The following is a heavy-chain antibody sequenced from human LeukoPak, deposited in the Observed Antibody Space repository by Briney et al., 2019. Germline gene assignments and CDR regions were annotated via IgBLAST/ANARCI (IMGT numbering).Heavy chain of an antibody. V-gene: IGHV3-30-3*01. D-gene: IGHD6-13*01. Sequence: GALRLSCAASGFTFSSYAMHWVRQAPGKGLEWVAVISYDGSNKYYADSVKGRFTISRDNSKNTLYLQMNSLRAEDTAVYYCARAAVSSSWYDWFDPWGQGTLVTVSS. CDR3: ARAAVSSSWYDWFDP. J-gene: IGHJ5*02. CDR1: GFTFSSYA. CDR2: ISYDGSNK.